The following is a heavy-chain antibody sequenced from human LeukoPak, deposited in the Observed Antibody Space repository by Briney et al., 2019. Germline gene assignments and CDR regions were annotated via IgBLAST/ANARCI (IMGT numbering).Heavy chain of an antibody. CDR1: GYTFASYG. V-gene: IGHV1-18*01. CDR3: ARDLFFIPAAVHFDY. CDR2: SGAYNGNT. D-gene: IGHD2-2*01. Sequence: GASVKVSCKASGYTFASYGISCVRQAPGQGLEWMGWSGAYNGNTNNAQKLQGRVTMTTDTSTSTAYMELRSLRSDDTAVYYCARDLFFIPAAVHFDYWGQGTLVTVSS. J-gene: IGHJ4*02.